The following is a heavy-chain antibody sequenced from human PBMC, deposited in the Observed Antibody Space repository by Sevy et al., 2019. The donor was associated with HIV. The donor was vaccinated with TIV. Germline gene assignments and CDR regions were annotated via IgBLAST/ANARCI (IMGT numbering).Heavy chain of an antibody. Sequence: GGSLRLSCVASGFTFSDSWMTWVRQAPGKGLERIAFINEDGSRLGYVDSVRGRFTISRENTKNSLYLQMNSLRAQDTAVYFCARDRAYSALDYWGQGTLLTVSS. CDR1: GFTFSDSW. V-gene: IGHV3-7*01. CDR2: INEDGSRL. J-gene: IGHJ4*02. D-gene: IGHD5-18*01. CDR3: ARDRAYSALDY.